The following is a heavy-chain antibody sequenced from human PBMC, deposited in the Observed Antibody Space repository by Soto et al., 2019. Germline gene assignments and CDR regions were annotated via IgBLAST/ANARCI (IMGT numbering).Heavy chain of an antibody. V-gene: IGHV4-4*02. J-gene: IGHJ6*02. Sequence: SETLSLTCAVSGGSISSSNWWSWVRQPPGKGLEWIGEIYHSGSTNYNPSLKSRVTISVDKSKNQFSLKLSSVTAADTAVYYCARHGRVRGVILGPKGHYYYGMDVWGQGTTVTVSS. D-gene: IGHD3-10*01. CDR3: ARHGRVRGVILGPKGHYYYGMDV. CDR2: IYHSGST. CDR1: GGSISSSNW.